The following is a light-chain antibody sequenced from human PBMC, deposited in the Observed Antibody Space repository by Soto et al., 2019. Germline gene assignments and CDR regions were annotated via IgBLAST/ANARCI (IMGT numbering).Light chain of an antibody. Sequence: ELMMTQSPDTLSVSRGESATRSCTASQNVGDNLAWYQQKPGQAPRLLIYDASIRATGIPARFSGSGSGTEFTLTISSLQSEDFAVYFCQKYNNWPETFGQGTKVDI. CDR2: DAS. CDR3: QKYNNWPET. V-gene: IGKV3-15*01. J-gene: IGKJ1*01. CDR1: QNVGDN.